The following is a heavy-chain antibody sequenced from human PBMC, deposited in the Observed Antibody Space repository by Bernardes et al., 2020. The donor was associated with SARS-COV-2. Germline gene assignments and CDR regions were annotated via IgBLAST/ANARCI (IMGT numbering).Heavy chain of an antibody. CDR1: GGTSSSYT. V-gene: IGHV1-69*04. CDR2: IIPILGIA. D-gene: IGHD3-10*01. Sequence: SVKVSCKASGGTSSSYTISWVRQAPGQGLEWMGRIIPILGIANYAQKFQGRVTINADKSTSTAYMELSSLRSEDTAVYYCARDKYYYGSGHYYFDYWGQGTLVTVSS. J-gene: IGHJ4*02. CDR3: ARDKYYYGSGHYYFDY.